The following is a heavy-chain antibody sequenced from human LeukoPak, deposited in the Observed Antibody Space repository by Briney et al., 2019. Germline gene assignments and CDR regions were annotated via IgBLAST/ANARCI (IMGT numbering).Heavy chain of an antibody. V-gene: IGHV3-21*01. CDR2: ISSISTYT. CDR1: GFTFSTYG. CDR3: ARDRIVGATEVDY. Sequence: GSLRLSCAASGFTFSTYGMVWVRQAPGEGPEWVSSISSISTYTHYADAVKGRFTISRDNTKNSLYLQMNSLRVEDTAVYYCARDRIVGATEVDYWGQGTLVTVSS. D-gene: IGHD1-26*01. J-gene: IGHJ4*02.